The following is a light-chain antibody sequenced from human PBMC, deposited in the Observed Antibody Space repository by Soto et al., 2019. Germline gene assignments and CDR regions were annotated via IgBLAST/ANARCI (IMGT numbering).Light chain of an antibody. Sequence: EIVLTQSPATPSLSPGERATLSCRASQSVRNYLAWYQQKPGQAPRLLIYDTSTRATGIPARFSGSGSGTDFTLTISSLEPEDFAVYYCQQRNHWYTFGQGTKLEIK. CDR2: DTS. J-gene: IGKJ2*01. CDR3: QQRNHWYT. V-gene: IGKV3-11*01. CDR1: QSVRNY.